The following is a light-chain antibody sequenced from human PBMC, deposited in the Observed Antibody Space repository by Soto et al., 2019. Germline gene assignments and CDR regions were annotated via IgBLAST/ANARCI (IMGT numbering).Light chain of an antibody. CDR3: LQTYNTPHT. V-gene: IGKV3D-15*01. CDR2: GAS. Sequence: EIVLTQSPATLSVSPGERAALSCRASQSVSSNLAWYQQKPGQPPRLLIFGASTRATGIPARFSGSGSEAEFTLTISSLQSEDFATYYCLQTYNTPHTFGRGTRLEVK. J-gene: IGKJ2*01. CDR1: QSVSSN.